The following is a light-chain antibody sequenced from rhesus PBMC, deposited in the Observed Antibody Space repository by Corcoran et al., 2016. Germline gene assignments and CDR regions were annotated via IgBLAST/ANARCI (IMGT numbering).Light chain of an antibody. CDR3: QQFTDWPRT. Sequence: EIVMTQSPATLSLSPGERATLSCRASESVSTNLAWYHQKPGQPPRLLIDGTSNRATGIPHRVRGSGAVTDFTLTISSLAPEDFAVYYCQQFTDWPRTFGGGTKVEIK. CDR1: ESVSTN. J-gene: IGKJ4*01. V-gene: IGKV3-42*03. CDR2: GTS.